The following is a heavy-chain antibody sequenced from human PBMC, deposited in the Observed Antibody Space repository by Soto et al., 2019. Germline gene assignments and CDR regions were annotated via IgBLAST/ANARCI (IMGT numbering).Heavy chain of an antibody. Sequence: PGGSLRLSCAASGFTFSSYWMHWVRQGPGKGLVWVSRINSDGSSTSYAASVKGRFTISRDNAKNTLYLQMNSLRAEDTAVYSCVIDRPPPYYYYGMDVWGQGPTVTVSS. J-gene: IGHJ6*02. CDR1: GFTFSSYW. CDR2: INSDGSST. CDR3: VIDRPPPYYYYGMDV. V-gene: IGHV3-74*01.